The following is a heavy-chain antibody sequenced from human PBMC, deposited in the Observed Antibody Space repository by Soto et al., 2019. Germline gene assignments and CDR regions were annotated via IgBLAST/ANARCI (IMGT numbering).Heavy chain of an antibody. V-gene: IGHV5-51*01. Sequence: GESLKISCQGSGYSFASHWVAWVRQMPEKGLEWIGTIYPGDSDTKYSSAFRGHVTISADTSVSTAYLQWRSLEATDSAIYYCARYSGSYWHYLDFWGQGTPVTVSS. CDR1: GYSFASHW. CDR3: ARYSGSYWHYLDF. CDR2: IYPGDSDT. D-gene: IGHD1-26*01. J-gene: IGHJ4*02.